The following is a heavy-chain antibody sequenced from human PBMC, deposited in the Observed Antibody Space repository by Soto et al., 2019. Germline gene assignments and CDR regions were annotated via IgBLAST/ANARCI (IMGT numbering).Heavy chain of an antibody. CDR1: GFTFSSYW. CDR2: IKQDGSEK. CDR3: AFGPAPRRGVRGVMTFDY. Sequence: PGGSLRLSCAASGFTFSSYWMSWVRQAPGKGLEWVANIKQDGSEKYYVDSVKGRFTISRDNAKNSLYLQMKSLRAEDTAVYYCAFGPAPRRGVRGVMTFDYWGQGTLVSVSS. V-gene: IGHV3-7*03. J-gene: IGHJ4*02. D-gene: IGHD3-10*01.